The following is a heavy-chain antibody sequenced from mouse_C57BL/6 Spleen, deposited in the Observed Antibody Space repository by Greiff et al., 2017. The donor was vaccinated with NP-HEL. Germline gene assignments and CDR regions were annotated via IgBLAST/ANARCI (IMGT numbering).Heavy chain of an antibody. CDR2: ISDGGSYT. D-gene: IGHD1-1*01. V-gene: IGHV5-4*01. Sequence: EVQRVESGGGLVKPGGSLKLSCAASGFTFSSYAMSWVRQTPEKRLEWVATISDGGSYTYYPDNVKGRFTISRDNAKNNLYLQMSHLKSEDTAMYYCAREAFITTVVATGYFDYWGQGTTLTVSS. J-gene: IGHJ2*01. CDR3: AREAFITTVVATGYFDY. CDR1: GFTFSSYA.